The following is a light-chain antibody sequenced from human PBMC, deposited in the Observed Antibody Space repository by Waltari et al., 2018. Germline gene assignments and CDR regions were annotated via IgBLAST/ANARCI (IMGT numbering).Light chain of an antibody. CDR2: RNK. CDR1: SSNIGSNY. V-gene: IGLV1-47*01. CDR3: AAWYDSLSGQV. Sequence: QSVLTQPPSASGTPGQRVTISCSGSSSNIGSNYVYWYQQIPGTAPKLLIYRNKLRPSGVLDRFSVSKSGTSSSLAISGLRSEDEADYYCAAWYDSLSGQVFGGGTKLTVL. J-gene: IGLJ2*01.